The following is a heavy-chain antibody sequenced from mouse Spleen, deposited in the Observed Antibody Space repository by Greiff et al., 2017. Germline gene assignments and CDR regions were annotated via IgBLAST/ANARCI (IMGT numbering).Heavy chain of an antibody. D-gene: IGHD2-1*01. Sequence: DVRLVESGGDLVKPGGSLKLSCAASGFTFSSYGMSWVRQTPDKRLEWVATISSGGSYTYYPDSVKGRFTISRDNAKNTLYLQMSSLKSEDTAMYYCASLYYGNSWFAYWGQGTLVTVSA. CDR3: ASLYYGNSWFAY. CDR1: GFTFSSYG. CDR2: ISSGGSYT. V-gene: IGHV5-6*02. J-gene: IGHJ3*01.